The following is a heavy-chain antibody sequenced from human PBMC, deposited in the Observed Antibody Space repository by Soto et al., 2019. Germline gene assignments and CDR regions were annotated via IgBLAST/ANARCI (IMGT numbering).Heavy chain of an antibody. D-gene: IGHD2-2*01. CDR2: ISHSGNT. CDR1: GDSISDSRW. CDR3: ARAISSREEYFDY. J-gene: IGHJ4*02. V-gene: IGHV4-4*02. Sequence: QVQLQESGPGLVKPSGTLSLTCAVSGDSISDSRWWSWVRRPPGKGLEWIGEISHSGNTNYNPSLKSRVTMSIDKAKNQFSLNLTSVTAADTAVYYCARAISSREEYFDYWGQGTLVTVSP.